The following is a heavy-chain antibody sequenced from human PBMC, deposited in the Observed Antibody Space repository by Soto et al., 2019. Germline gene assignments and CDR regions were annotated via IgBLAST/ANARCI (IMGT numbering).Heavy chain of an antibody. J-gene: IGHJ3*02. CDR2: ISGSGGST. Sequence: GGSLRLSCAASGFTFSSYAMSWVRQASGKGLEWVSAISGSGGSTYYADSVKGRFTISRDNSKNTLYLQMNSLRAEDTAVYYCAKDSIGYCSSTSCPDAFDIWGQGTMVTVSS. CDR1: GFTFSSYA. CDR3: AKDSIGYCSSTSCPDAFDI. D-gene: IGHD2-2*01. V-gene: IGHV3-23*01.